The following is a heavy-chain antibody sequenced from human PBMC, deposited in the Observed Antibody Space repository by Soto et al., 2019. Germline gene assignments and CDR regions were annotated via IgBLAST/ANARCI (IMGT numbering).Heavy chain of an antibody. V-gene: IGHV1-2*02. CDR3: ARGPPAYNLNYSYYFDY. CDR2: INPNSGGT. J-gene: IGHJ4*02. CDR1: GYTFTGHY. D-gene: IGHD1-7*01. Sequence: GASVKVSCKASGYTFTGHYMHWVRQAPGQGLEWMGWINPNSGGTNHAQKFQGRVTMTRDTSISTAYMELSRLRSDDTAVYYCARGPPAYNLNYSYYFDYWGQGTLVTVSS.